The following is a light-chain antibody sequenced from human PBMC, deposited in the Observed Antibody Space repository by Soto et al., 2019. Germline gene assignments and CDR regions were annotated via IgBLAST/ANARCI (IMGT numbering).Light chain of an antibody. CDR2: GES. CDR1: QSVSSN. CDR3: KKYNNWHRK. Sequence: ELVMTQSPAPLSLSPGARATLSCRASQSVSSNLAWYQQTPGQAPRLLIYGESTRATGIPDRFSGSGSGKEFTITIRSLQYEDFAVYYCKKYNNWHRKFGQGTKVDIK. V-gene: IGKV3-15*01. J-gene: IGKJ1*01.